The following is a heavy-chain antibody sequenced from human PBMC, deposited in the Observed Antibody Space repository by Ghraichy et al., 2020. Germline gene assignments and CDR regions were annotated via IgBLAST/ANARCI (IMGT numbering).Heavy chain of an antibody. J-gene: IGHJ6*02. CDR2: ISAYNGNT. V-gene: IGHV1-18*01. Sequence: ASVKVSCKASGYTFTSYGISWVRQAPGQGLEWMGWISAYNGNTNYAQKLQGRVTMTTDTSTSTAYMELRSLRSDDTAVYYCARDQLPATLMVYAPGASYYYYYGMDVWGQGTTVTVSS. CDR1: GYTFTSYG. D-gene: IGHD2-8*01. CDR3: ARDQLPATLMVYAPGASYYYYYGMDV.